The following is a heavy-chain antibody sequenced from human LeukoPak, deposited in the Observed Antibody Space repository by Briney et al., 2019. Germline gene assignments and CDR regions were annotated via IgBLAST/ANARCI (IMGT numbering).Heavy chain of an antibody. J-gene: IGHJ4*02. CDR1: GFTFSSFG. CDR2: ISDDGSNN. CDR3: AKGLDY. Sequence: GGSLRLSCAASGFTFSSFGMHWVRQAAGKGLEWAAVISDDGSNNYYADSVKGRFTISRDNSKKTLYLQMNSLRAEDTAVYYCAKGLDYWGQGTLVTVSS. V-gene: IGHV3-30*18.